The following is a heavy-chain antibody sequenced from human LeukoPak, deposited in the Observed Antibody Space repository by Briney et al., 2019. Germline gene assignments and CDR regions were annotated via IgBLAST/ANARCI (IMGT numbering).Heavy chain of an antibody. CDR1: GGPISSSSYY. Sequence: PSETLSLTCTVSGGPISSSSYYWGWVRQAPGKGLEWIGSIYYSGNTYYDPSLKSRVTISADTSKNHFSLNLNSVTAADTAVYYCASGQPPYNGYYTSMLSTWGQGTLVTVSS. J-gene: IGHJ4*02. CDR3: ASGQPPYNGYYTSMLST. D-gene: IGHD5-12*01. V-gene: IGHV4-39*02. CDR2: IYYSGNT.